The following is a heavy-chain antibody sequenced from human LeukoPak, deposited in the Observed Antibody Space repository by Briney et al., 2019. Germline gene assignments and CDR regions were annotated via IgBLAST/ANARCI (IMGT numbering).Heavy chain of an antibody. CDR3: ARRRYNWNAIDY. J-gene: IGHJ4*02. D-gene: IGHD1-20*01. Sequence: PGGSLRLSCAASGFTFTTYWMHWVRQAPGKGLVWVSHINSDGSITSYADSVKGRFTISRDNAKNSLYLQMNSLRAEDTAVYYCARRRYNWNAIDYWGQGTLVTVSS. V-gene: IGHV3-74*01. CDR2: INSDGSIT. CDR1: GFTFTTYW.